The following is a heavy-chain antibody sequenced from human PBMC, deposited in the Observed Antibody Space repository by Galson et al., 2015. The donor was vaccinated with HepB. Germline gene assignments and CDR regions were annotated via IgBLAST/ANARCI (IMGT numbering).Heavy chain of an antibody. J-gene: IGHJ6*02. V-gene: IGHV1-24*01. CDR3: ATVGPGEWLRLHDYYYYYGMDV. CDR2: FDPEDGET. CDR1: GYTLTELS. Sequence: SVKVSCKVSGYTLTELSMHWVRQAPGKGLEWMGGFDPEDGETIYAQKFQGRVTMTEDTSTDTAYMELSSLRSEDTAVYYCATVGPGEWLRLHDYYYYYGMDVWGQGTTVTVSS. D-gene: IGHD5-12*01.